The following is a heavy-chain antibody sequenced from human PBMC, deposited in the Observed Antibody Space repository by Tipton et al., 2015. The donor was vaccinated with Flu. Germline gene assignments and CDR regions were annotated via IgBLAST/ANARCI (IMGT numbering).Heavy chain of an antibody. Sequence: QVQLVQSGAEVKKPGASVKVSCKASGYTFTGYYMHWVRQAPGQGLEWMGWINPNSGGTNYAQKFQGRVTMTRDTSISTAYMELSRLRSDDTAVYYCARDEAYCGGDCYPSYGMDVWGQGTTVTVSS. D-gene: IGHD2-21*02. CDR3: ARDEAYCGGDCYPSYGMDV. CDR2: INPNSGGT. V-gene: IGHV1-2*02. J-gene: IGHJ6*02. CDR1: GYTFTGYY.